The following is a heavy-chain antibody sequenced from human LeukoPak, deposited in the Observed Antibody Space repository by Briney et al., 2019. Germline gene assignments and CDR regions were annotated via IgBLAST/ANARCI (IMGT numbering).Heavy chain of an antibody. V-gene: IGHV3-11*01. CDR3: ATDYYDSSGSRPDAFDI. Sequence: PGGSLRLSCAASGVTFSDNYMSWIRKRPGKGLERVSYSSISGSTIYYADSVKGRFPISRDNAKNSLYLQMNSLRAEDTAVYYCATDYYDSSGSRPDAFDIWGQGTMVTVSS. J-gene: IGHJ3*02. CDR1: GVTFSDNY. D-gene: IGHD3-22*01. CDR2: SSISGSTI.